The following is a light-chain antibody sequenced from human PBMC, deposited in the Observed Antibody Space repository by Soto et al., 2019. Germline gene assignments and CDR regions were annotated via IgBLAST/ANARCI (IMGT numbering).Light chain of an antibody. CDR2: ISN. Sequence: QSVLTQPPSASGTPGQRVTISCSGGRSNIGSNTVSWYQQLPGAAPKLLIYISNERPSGVPDRFSGSKSGTSASLAISGLQSEDEAEYYCAAWDDSLNGPVFGGGTKLTVL. CDR1: RSNIGSNT. CDR3: AAWDDSLNGPV. J-gene: IGLJ2*01. V-gene: IGLV1-44*01.